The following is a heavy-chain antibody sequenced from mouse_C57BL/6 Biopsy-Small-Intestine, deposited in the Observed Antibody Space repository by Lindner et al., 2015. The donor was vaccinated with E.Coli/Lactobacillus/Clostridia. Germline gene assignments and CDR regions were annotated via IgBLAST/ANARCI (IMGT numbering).Heavy chain of an antibody. CDR2: ILPGTGSI. CDR1: GYTFTGYW. CDR3: ARRGIYYDPYHYSMDY. D-gene: IGHD2-4*01. J-gene: IGHJ4*01. Sequence: VQLQESGAELMKPGASVKLSCKATGYTFTGYWIEWIRRRPGHGLEWIGEILPGTGSIHYNENFRGKATITADTSSNSAYMQLSSLTAGDSAIYYCARRGIYYDPYHYSMDYWGQGASVTVSS. V-gene: IGHV1-9*01.